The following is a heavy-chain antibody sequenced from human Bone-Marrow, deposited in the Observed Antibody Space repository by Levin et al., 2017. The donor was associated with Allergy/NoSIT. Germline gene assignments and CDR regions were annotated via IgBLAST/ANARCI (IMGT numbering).Heavy chain of an antibody. CDR1: GFTFSSHV. CDR3: AITGTSSPGFDH. D-gene: IGHD2-8*02. Sequence: GGSLRLSCVASGFTFSSHVISWVRQAPGKGPEWVSAIGTHSVTTYYADSVKGRFTISRDDSKNTLNLQMSNLRDEDAALYYCAITGTSSPGFDHWGQGTPVTVSS. CDR2: IGTHSVTT. V-gene: IGHV3-23*01. J-gene: IGHJ4*02.